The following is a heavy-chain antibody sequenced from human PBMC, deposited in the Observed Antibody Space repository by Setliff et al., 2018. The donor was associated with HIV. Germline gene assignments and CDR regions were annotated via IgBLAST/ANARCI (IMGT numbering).Heavy chain of an antibody. CDR2: MFHSGST. CDR1: GYSISSGYF. D-gene: IGHD6-19*01. V-gene: IGHV4-38-2*02. J-gene: IGHJ4*02. CDR3: ARETDSSGWFFDY. Sequence: LSLTCAVSGYSISSGYFWAWIRQPPGKGLEWIGSMFHSGSTYYNPSLRSRVTLSLDRSDNHFSLSLSSVTAADTAVYYCARETDSSGWFFDYWGQGTLVTVSS.